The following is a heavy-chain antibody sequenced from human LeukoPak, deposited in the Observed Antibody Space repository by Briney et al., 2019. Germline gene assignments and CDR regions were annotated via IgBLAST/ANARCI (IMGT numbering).Heavy chain of an antibody. CDR2: ISGSGGST. CDR1: GFTFSSYA. Sequence: GGSLRLSCAASGFTFSSYAMSWVRQAPGKGLEWVSAISGSGGSTYYADSVKGRFTISRDNAKNSLYLQMNSLRAEDTAVYYCARGGEQLVYWGQGTLVTVSS. D-gene: IGHD3-10*01. CDR3: ARGGEQLVY. J-gene: IGHJ4*02. V-gene: IGHV3-23*01.